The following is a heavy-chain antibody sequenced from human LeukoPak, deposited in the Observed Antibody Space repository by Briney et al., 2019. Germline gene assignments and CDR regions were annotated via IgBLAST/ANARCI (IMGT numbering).Heavy chain of an antibody. CDR1: VGSISIYY. J-gene: IGHJ4*02. CDR3: ARWELLERNFDY. D-gene: IGHD2-15*01. V-gene: IGHV4-59*01. Sequence: SETLSLTCTVSVGSISIYYWSWIRQPPGKGLEWIGYIYYSGSTNYNPSLKSRVTISVDTSKNQFSLKLSSVTAADTAVYYCARWELLERNFDYWGQGTLVTVSS. CDR2: IYYSGST.